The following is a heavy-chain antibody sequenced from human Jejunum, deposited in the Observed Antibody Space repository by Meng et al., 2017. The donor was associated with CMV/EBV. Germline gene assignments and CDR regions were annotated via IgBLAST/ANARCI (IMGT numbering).Heavy chain of an antibody. V-gene: IGHV4-59*01. J-gene: IGHJ4*02. CDR1: GSISSYS. Sequence: GSISSYSWNWIRQPPGKGLEWIGYIYYTVSANYNPSLKSRVTISVDTSKNQFSLKLSSVTAADTAVYYCARGRYCSSTSCFPFDNWGQGALVTVSS. CDR3: ARGRYCSSTSCFPFDN. CDR2: IYYTVSA. D-gene: IGHD2-2*01.